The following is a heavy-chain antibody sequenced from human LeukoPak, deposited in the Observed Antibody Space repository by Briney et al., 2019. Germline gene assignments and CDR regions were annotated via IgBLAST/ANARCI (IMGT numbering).Heavy chain of an antibody. V-gene: IGHV3-23*01. J-gene: IGHJ4*02. CDR1: GFTLSSYA. D-gene: IGHD4-23*01. CDR3: AKTTGNGHWLIEY. CDR2: ITGDAGTT. Sequence: HTGGSLRLSCAASGFTLSSYAMNWVRQTPGKGLEWVSFITGDAGTTSYPDSLKGRFTISRDNSKNTLYLQLNSLSAEDTAVYYCAKTTGNGHWLIEYWGQGTLVTVSS.